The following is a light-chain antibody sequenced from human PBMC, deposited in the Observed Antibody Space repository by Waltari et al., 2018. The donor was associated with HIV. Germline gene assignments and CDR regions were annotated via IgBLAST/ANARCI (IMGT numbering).Light chain of an antibody. J-gene: IGLJ2*01. Sequence: QSALTQPASVSGSPGQSVTISCTGTSSDVGGYNYVSWYQQHPGNAPKLIIYEVTERTSGVPVRFSGSKSGNTASLTVSGLQAEDEADYYCSSYAGSNKLVFGGGTKLTVV. CDR3: SSYAGSNKLV. CDR1: SSDVGGYNY. CDR2: EVT. V-gene: IGLV2-8*01.